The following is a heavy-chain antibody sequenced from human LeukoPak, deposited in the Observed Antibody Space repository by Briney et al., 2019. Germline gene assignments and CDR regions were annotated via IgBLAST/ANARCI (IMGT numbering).Heavy chain of an antibody. CDR2: ISPSGTGYI. D-gene: IGHD3-22*01. CDR1: GFGFNSFN. V-gene: IGHV3-21*06. CDR3: VRGGPNYYDSSGEYLTYFQN. J-gene: IGHJ1*01. Sequence: GGSLRLSCAASGFGFNSFNMHWVRQGPGKGLEWVSSISPSGTGYIYYADSVRGRFIISRDNAMDSLYLQLNSLRAEDTDVYYCVRGGPNYYDSSGEYLTYFQNWGQGTPVTVSS.